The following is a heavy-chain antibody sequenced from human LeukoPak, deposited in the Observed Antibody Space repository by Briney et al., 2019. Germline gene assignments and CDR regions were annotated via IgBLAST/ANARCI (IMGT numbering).Heavy chain of an antibody. J-gene: IGHJ4*02. CDR3: ARVPYCGGDCPPRD. Sequence: GASVKVSCKASGYTFTSYDINWVRQATGQGLEWMGWMNPNSGNTGYAQKFLGRVTMTRNTSISTAYMELSSLRSEDTAVYYCARVPYCGGDCPPRDWGQGTLVTVSS. D-gene: IGHD2-21*02. CDR2: MNPNSGNT. V-gene: IGHV1-8*01. CDR1: GYTFTSYD.